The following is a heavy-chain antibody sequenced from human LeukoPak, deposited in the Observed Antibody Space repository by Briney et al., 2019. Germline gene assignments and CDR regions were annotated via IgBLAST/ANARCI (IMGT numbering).Heavy chain of an antibody. CDR3: ASKGGFDD. D-gene: IGHD2-15*01. CDR2: ISSSGSAI. CDR1: GFSFSSYE. J-gene: IGHJ4*02. Sequence: GGSLRLSCAASGFSFSSYEMNWVRQAPGKGLEWVSYISSSGSAIFYADSVKGRFTISRDNAKNSLFLQMNSLRAEDTAFYYCASKGGFDDWGQGTLVTVSS. V-gene: IGHV3-48*03.